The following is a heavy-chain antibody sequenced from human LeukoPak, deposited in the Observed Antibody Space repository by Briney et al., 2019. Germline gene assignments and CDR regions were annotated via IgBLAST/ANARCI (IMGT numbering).Heavy chain of an antibody. J-gene: IGHJ4*02. V-gene: IGHV3-23*01. CDR1: GITFSSYA. CDR2: ISGSGGST. Sequence: PGGSLRLSCAASGITFSSYAMSRVRQAPGKGLEWVSAISGSGGSTYYADSVKGRFTISRDNSKNTLYLQMKSLRAEDTAVYYCAKSYGSEDYWGQGTLVTVSS. D-gene: IGHD3-10*01. CDR3: AKSYGSEDY.